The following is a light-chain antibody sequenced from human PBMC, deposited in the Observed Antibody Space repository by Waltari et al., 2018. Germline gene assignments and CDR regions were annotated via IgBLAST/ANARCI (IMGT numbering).Light chain of an antibody. CDR1: QDISKN. CDR2: DAS. Sequence: DIQMTQSPFSLSGSVGDRVIITCQASQDISKNLNWFQQKPGKAPRLLIYDASNLHTGVPSRFSGCASGTEYTLAISGLQPEDIATYYCQQYATLPLTFGGGTKVEIK. J-gene: IGKJ4*01. CDR3: QQYATLPLT. V-gene: IGKV1-33*01.